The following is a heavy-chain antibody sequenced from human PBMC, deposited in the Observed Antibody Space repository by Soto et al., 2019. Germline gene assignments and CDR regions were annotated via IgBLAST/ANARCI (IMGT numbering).Heavy chain of an antibody. J-gene: IGHJ6*02. Sequence: QVQLVESGGGVVQPGGSLRLSCTTSGFTFNTYDMHWVRQAPGKGLEWVAIRWYDGSNKYYADSVKGRFTISSDNSKNTLYLQINSLRAEDTDLYYCARADCTGAYCYSWAFNYGVDVWGQGTTVTVSS. D-gene: IGHD2-15*01. CDR1: GFTFNTYD. V-gene: IGHV3-33*08. CDR3: ARADCTGAYCYSWAFNYGVDV. CDR2: RWYDGSNK.